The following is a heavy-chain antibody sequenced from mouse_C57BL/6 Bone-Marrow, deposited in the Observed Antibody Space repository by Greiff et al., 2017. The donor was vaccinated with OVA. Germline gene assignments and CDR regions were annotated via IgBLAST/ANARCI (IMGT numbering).Heavy chain of an antibody. J-gene: IGHJ1*03. CDR1: GFNIQDYY. D-gene: IGHD1-1*01. CDR3: ASVIYYYGSSRSYWYFDV. V-gene: IGHV14-2*01. Sequence: EVQLQQSGAELVKPGASVKLSCTASGFNIQDYYMHWVKQRTEQGLEWIGRIDPEDGETKYAPKFQGKATITADTSSNTAYLQLSSLTSEDTAVYSCASVIYYYGSSRSYWYFDVWGTGTTVTVSS. CDR2: IDPEDGET.